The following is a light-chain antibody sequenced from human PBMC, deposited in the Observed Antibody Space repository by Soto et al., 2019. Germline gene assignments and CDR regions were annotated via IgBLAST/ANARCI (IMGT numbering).Light chain of an antibody. CDR1: QSVSSN. J-gene: IGKJ1*01. V-gene: IGKV3-15*01. CDR3: QQYNNWPRT. Sequence: EIVMTQSPATLSVSPGERATLSCRASQSVSSNLAWYQQKPGQAPRLLIYGASTRATDMPGTFSGRGSGTEFTLTISSLQSEDFAVYYCQQYNNWPRTFGQGAKADIK. CDR2: GAS.